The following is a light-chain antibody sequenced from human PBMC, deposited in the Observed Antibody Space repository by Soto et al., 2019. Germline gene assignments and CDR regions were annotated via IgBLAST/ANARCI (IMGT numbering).Light chain of an antibody. CDR3: QQHSKWPLT. J-gene: IGKJ4*01. CDR1: QSVSSY. Sequence: EIVMTQSPATLSVSPGERASLSCRASQSVSSYLAWYQRKPGQAPRLLIYGASTRATGIPARFSGSGSGTEFILTISSLHSEDFAVYYCQQHSKWPLTIGGGPKVDFK. CDR2: GAS. V-gene: IGKV3-15*01.